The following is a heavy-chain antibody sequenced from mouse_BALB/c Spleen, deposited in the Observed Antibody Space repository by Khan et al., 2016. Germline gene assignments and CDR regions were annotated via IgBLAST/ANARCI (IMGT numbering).Heavy chain of an antibody. V-gene: IGHV4-1*02. CDR2: INPDSSTI. Sequence: EVQLLESGGGLVQPGGCLNLSCAVSGFDFSRYWVCWVRQAPGKGLEWIGEINPDSSTIYYTPSLKDKFIIYRDTAQNPLYLNMSKVRYEDTALYYCARRGGFFAYWGQGTLVTVSA. CDR1: GFDFSRYW. CDR3: ARRGGFFAY. D-gene: IGHD1-1*02. J-gene: IGHJ3*01.